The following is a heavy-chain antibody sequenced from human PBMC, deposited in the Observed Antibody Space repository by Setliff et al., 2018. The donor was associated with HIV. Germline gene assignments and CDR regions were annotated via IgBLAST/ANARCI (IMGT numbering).Heavy chain of an antibody. CDR1: GFVFSGSA. V-gene: IGHV3-73*01. CDR2: IRSKPNNYAT. J-gene: IGHJ4*02. Sequence: GFVFSGSAMHWVRQASGKGLEWVGRIRSKPNNYATEYATSVKGRFTISRDDSKNTAYLQMNSLKTEDTAVYYCATMTTVTIAFDYWGQGTLVTVSS. D-gene: IGHD4-4*01. CDR3: ATMTTVTIAFDY.